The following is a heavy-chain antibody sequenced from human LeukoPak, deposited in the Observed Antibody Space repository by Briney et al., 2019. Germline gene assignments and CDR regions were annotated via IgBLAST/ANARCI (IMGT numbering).Heavy chain of an antibody. CDR1: GYTFTTSD. Sequence: ASVTVSCTASGYTFTTSDINWVRQATGQGLEWMGWVNPNSGKTGSAQKFQGRLTMTKNTSTSTAYMEVTGLKFEDTAIYYCARGRPGPAGAGTYDFWGQGTLITVSS. J-gene: IGHJ4*02. V-gene: IGHV1-8*01. CDR3: ARGRPGPAGAGTYDF. D-gene: IGHD6-13*01. CDR2: VNPNSGKT.